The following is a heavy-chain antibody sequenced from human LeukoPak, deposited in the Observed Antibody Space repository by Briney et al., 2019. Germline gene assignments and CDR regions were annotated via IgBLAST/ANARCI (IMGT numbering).Heavy chain of an antibody. CDR3: ARVVTPWANFDC. D-gene: IGHD2-21*02. CDR1: GFTVSRNY. V-gene: IGHV3-53*01. Sequence: PGGSLGLSCAASGFTVSRNYMNWVRQTPGKGLEWVSVIYSGGSTYYADSVKGRFTISRDTSKNTLYLQMNSLRAEDTAVYYCARVVTPWANFDCWGQGTLVTVSS. CDR2: IYSGGST. J-gene: IGHJ4*02.